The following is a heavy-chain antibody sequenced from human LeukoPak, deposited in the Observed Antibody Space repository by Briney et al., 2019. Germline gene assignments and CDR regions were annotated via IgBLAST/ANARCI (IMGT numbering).Heavy chain of an antibody. D-gene: IGHD6-13*01. Sequence: PGGSLRLSCAASGFTFSSYSMNWVRQAPGKGLEWVSSISSSSSYIYYADSVKGRFTISRDNAKNSLYLQMNSLRAEDTAVYYCARESRSAAVFTPPPDYWGQGTLVTVSS. CDR2: ISSSSSYI. J-gene: IGHJ4*02. CDR3: ARESRSAAVFTPPPDY. V-gene: IGHV3-21*01. CDR1: GFTFSSYS.